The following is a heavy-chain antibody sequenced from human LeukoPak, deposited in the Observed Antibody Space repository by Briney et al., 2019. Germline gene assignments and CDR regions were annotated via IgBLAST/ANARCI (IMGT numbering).Heavy chain of an antibody. CDR3: ASRYSSGWYPAAAFDY. D-gene: IGHD6-19*01. J-gene: IGHJ4*02. CDR1: GYSISSGYY. CDR2: IYHSGST. V-gene: IGHV4-38-2*02. Sequence: SETLSLTCTVSGYSISSGYYWGWIRQPPGKGLEWSGSIYHSGSTYYNPSLKSPVTISVDTSKNQFSLKLSSVTAADTAVYYCASRYSSGWYPAAAFDYWGQGTLVTVSS.